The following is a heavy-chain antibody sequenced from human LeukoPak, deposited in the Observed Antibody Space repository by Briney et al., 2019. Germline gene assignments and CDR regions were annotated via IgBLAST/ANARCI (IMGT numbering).Heavy chain of an antibody. CDR1: GFTFGSYD. CDR2: IGTAGDT. Sequence: GGSLRLSCAASGFTFGSYDMHWVRQATGKGLEWVSAIGTAGDTYYPGSVKGRFTISRENAKNSLYLQMNSLRAGDTAVYYCARGGLVGATTLFDYWGQGTLVTVSS. V-gene: IGHV3-13*01. CDR3: ARGGLVGATTLFDY. J-gene: IGHJ4*02. D-gene: IGHD1-26*01.